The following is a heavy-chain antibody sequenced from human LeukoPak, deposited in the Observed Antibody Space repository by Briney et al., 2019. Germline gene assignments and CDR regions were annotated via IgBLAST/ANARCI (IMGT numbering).Heavy chain of an antibody. CDR2: ISAYNGNT. J-gene: IGHJ5*02. D-gene: IGHD1/OR15-1a*01. V-gene: IGHV1-18*03. CDR3: ARRSPGTTVFDP. Sequence: GASVKVSCKASGYTFTSYGISWVRQAPGQGLEWMGWISAYNGNTKYSQEFQGRVTITRDTSASTAYMELSSLRSEDMAVYYCARRSPGTTVFDPWGQGTLVTVSS. CDR1: GYTFTSYG.